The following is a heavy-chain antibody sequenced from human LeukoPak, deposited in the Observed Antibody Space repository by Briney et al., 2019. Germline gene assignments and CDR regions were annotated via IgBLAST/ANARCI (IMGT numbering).Heavy chain of an antibody. V-gene: IGHV4-4*07. Sequence: PSETLSLTCSGSNYSISNSLYWGWLRQPAGKGLEWIGRIFASGSTNYNPSLKSRVTISVDRSKNQFSLWLTSVTAADTAVYYCARGPSVQAGTGLDYWGQGTLVTVSS. CDR2: IFASGST. J-gene: IGHJ4*02. CDR3: ARGPSVQAGTGLDY. D-gene: IGHD6-13*01. CDR1: NYSISNSLY.